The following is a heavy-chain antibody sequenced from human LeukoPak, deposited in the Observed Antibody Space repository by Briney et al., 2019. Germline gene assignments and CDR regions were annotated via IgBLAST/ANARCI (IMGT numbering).Heavy chain of an antibody. Sequence: ASVKVSCKASGYTFTSYGISWVRQAPGQGLEWMGWISAYNGNTNYAQKLQGRVTMITDTSTSTAYMELRSLRSDDTAVYYCAREVRYCSSTSCQNYYYYMDVWGKGTMVTVSS. CDR1: GYTFTSYG. CDR2: ISAYNGNT. CDR3: AREVRYCSSTSCQNYYYYMDV. V-gene: IGHV1-18*01. D-gene: IGHD2-2*01. J-gene: IGHJ6*03.